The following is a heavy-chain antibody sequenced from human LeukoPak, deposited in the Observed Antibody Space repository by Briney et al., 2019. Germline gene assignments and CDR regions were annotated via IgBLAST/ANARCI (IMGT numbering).Heavy chain of an antibody. Sequence: SETLSLTCAVSGGSISGYYWSWIRQPPGKGLEWIGYIFYTGNSRYNPSLKSRVTISVETSKNQFSLKLTPVTAADTAVYYFARVGNCDDWFDPWGQGTLVTVSS. D-gene: IGHD2-21*01. J-gene: IGHJ5*02. CDR3: ARVGNCDDWFDP. CDR1: GGSISGYY. CDR2: IFYTGNS. V-gene: IGHV4-59*01.